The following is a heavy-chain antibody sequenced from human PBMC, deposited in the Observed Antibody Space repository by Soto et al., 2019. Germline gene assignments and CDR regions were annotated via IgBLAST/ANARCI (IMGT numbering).Heavy chain of an antibody. CDR2: INHSGST. CDR1: GGSFSGYY. D-gene: IGHD3-3*01. V-gene: IGHV4-34*01. CDR3: ARGKVLRFLEWADYYYYGMDV. J-gene: IGHJ6*02. Sequence: SETLSLTCAVYGGSFSGYYWSWIRQPPGKGLEWIGEINHSGSTNYNPSLKSRVTISVDTSKNQFSLKLSSVTAADTAVYYCARGKVLRFLEWADYYYYGMDVWGQGTTVTVSS.